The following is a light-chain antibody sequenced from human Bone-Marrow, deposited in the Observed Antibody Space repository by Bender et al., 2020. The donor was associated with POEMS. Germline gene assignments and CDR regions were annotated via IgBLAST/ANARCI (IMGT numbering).Light chain of an antibody. CDR3: SSWDDSLSGWV. Sequence: QSALTQPASVSGSPGQSITISCTGTSSDIENSNLVSWYQRHPGKAPKLMIFEVSKRPSGVPARFSGSKSGTSASLAISDIQSEDEGDYYCSSWDDSLSGWVFGGGTKLTVL. CDR2: EVS. CDR1: SSDIENSNL. J-gene: IGLJ3*02. V-gene: IGLV2-23*02.